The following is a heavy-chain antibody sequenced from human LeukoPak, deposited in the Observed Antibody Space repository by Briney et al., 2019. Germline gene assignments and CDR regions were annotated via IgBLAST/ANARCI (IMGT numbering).Heavy chain of an antibody. J-gene: IGHJ6*02. Sequence: GGSLRLSCVASGFPFSSYWMTWVRQAPGKGLEWVANIKQDGSKKSYVDSVKGRFTTSRDNAKNSLYLQMSNLRAEDTAVYFCARGGGLDVWGQGATVTVSS. V-gene: IGHV3-7*03. D-gene: IGHD3-16*01. CDR3: ARGGGLDV. CDR1: GFPFSSYW. CDR2: IKQDGSKK.